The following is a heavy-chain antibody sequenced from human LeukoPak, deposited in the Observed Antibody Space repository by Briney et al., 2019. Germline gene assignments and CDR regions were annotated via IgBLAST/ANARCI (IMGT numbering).Heavy chain of an antibody. V-gene: IGHV1-18*04. CDR2: ISAYNGNT. Sequence: GESLKISCKGSGYSFTTYWIGWVRQAPGQGLEWMGWISAYNGNTNYAQKPQGRVTMTTDTSTSTAYMELRSLRSDDTAVYYCARFTMDVWGQGTTVTVSS. J-gene: IGHJ6*02. CDR1: GYSFTTYW. CDR3: ARFTMDV.